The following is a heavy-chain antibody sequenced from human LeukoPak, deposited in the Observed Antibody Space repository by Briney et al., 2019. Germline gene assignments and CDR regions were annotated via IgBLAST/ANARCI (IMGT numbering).Heavy chain of an antibody. V-gene: IGHV4-34*01. CDR3: ARVVTWGYYYDSSGYYYGPYFLDY. CDR1: GGSFSGYY. J-gene: IGHJ4*02. CDR2: INHSGST. D-gene: IGHD3-22*01. Sequence: SETLSLTCAVYGGSFSGYYWSWIRQPPGKGLEWIGEINHSGSTNYNPSLKSRVTISVDTSKNQFSLKLSSVTAADTAVYYCARVVTWGYYYDSSGYYYGPYFLDYWGQGTLVTVSS.